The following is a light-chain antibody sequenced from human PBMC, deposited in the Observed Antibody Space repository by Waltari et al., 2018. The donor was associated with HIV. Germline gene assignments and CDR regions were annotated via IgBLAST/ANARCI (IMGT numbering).Light chain of an antibody. V-gene: IGLV2-14*01. CDR2: EVT. J-gene: IGLJ2*01. Sequence: QSALTQPASVSGSPGQSITISCFGTNSDVAAYNYVSWYQQPPCQAPRLLIYEVTNRPSGLSYCYSGSKLGNSDPGTTARLQAEDGAHDCCSPRRITGLVHFRGGTKLTGL. CDR1: NSDVAAYNY. CDR3: SPRRITGLVH.